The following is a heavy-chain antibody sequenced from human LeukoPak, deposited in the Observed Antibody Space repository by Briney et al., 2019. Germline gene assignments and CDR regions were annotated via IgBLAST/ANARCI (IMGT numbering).Heavy chain of an antibody. V-gene: IGHV1-69*04. J-gene: IGHJ5*02. CDR3: ARTMTQNPWGGDWFDP. D-gene: IGHD3-16*01. CDR1: GGTFSSYA. Sequence: SVKVSCKASGGTFSSYAISWVRQAPGQGLEWMGRIIPILGIANYAQKFQGRVMITADKSTSTAYMELSSLRSEDTAVYYCARTMTQNPWGGDWFDPWGQGTLVTVSS. CDR2: IIPILGIA.